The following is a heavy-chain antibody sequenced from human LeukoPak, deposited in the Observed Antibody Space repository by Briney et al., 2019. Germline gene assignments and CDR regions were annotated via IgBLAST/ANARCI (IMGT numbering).Heavy chain of an antibody. J-gene: IGHJ3*02. Sequence: GGSLRLSCAASGFTFSSYWMSWVRQAPGKGLEWVVNIKQDGSEKYYVGSVKGRFTISRDNAKNSLYLQMNSLRAEDTAVYYCASYYDSSGYFDAFDSWGQGTMVTVSS. D-gene: IGHD3-22*01. V-gene: IGHV3-7*05. CDR2: IKQDGSEK. CDR1: GFTFSSYW. CDR3: ASYYDSSGYFDAFDS.